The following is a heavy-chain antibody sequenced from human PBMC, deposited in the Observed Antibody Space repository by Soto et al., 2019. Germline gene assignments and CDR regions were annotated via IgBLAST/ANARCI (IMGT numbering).Heavy chain of an antibody. Sequence: QVQLQESGPGLVKPSETLSLTCTVSGGSVSSGSYYWSWIRQPPGKGLEWIGYTYYRGSTNYNPFLKSRVTRSVDPSKNQFSLKLSSVTAADTAVYYCARGGTVTPPPRFFDYWGQGTLITVSS. J-gene: IGHJ4*02. CDR3: ARGGTVTPPPRFFDY. D-gene: IGHD4-17*01. CDR2: TYYRGST. CDR1: GGSVSSGSYY. V-gene: IGHV4-61*01.